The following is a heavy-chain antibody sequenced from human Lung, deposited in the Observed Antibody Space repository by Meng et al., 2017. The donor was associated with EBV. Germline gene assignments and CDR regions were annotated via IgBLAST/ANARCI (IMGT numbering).Heavy chain of an antibody. CDR2: ISAYDGYT. J-gene: IGHJ5*02. Sequence: QIQLVQSGPEVKKPGASVKVSCKVSNYTSGLYGLSWVRQAPGQGLEWMGWISAYDGYTDYAQKFHGRVTMTTDTSTRTAYVGVRSLSYADTAVYYCATTQGLANWFDPWGQGTLVTVSS. CDR3: ATTQGLANWFDP. V-gene: IGHV1-18*01. D-gene: IGHD6-19*01. CDR1: NYTSGLYG.